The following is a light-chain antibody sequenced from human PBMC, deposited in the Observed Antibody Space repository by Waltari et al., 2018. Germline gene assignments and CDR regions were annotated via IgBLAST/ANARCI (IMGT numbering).Light chain of an antibody. CDR2: SAS. CDR1: PSIASSY. V-gene: IGKV3-11*01. J-gene: IGKJ2*01. Sequence: IVLTQSPGTLSLSPGERATLSCRASPSIASSYLAWYQQGPGQAPRLLIYSASNRASGVPDRFSGSGSRTDFTLTISSLEPEDFAVYYCQQRSNWPPLYTFGQGTKLEIK. CDR3: QQRSNWPPLYT.